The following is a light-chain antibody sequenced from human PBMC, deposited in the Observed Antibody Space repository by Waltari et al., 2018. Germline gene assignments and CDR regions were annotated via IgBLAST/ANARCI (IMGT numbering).Light chain of an antibody. J-gene: IGKJ2*01. V-gene: IGKV3-15*01. CDR3: QQYHKWYT. Sequence: EFVMTQSPATLSVFPGTKATPSCRASQRVTINLAWYQQRPGKPPRLLIYGVSSRATGIPARFSGSGSGTEFTLTISSLQSEDFAIYYCQQYHKWYTFGQGTKVEI. CDR2: GVS. CDR1: QRVTIN.